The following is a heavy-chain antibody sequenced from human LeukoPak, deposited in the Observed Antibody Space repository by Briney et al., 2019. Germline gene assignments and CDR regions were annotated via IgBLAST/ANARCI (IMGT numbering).Heavy chain of an antibody. J-gene: IGHJ4*02. D-gene: IGHD6-13*01. CDR3: ARCKGIAAAGPIDY. V-gene: IGHV4-39*07. CDR2: IYYSGST. Sequence: SQTLSLTCTVSGGSISSSSYYWGWIRQPPGKGLEWIGSIYYSGSTYYNPSLKSRVTISVDTSKNQFSLKLSSVTAADTAVYYCARCKGIAAAGPIDYWGQGTLVTVSS. CDR1: GGSISSSSYY.